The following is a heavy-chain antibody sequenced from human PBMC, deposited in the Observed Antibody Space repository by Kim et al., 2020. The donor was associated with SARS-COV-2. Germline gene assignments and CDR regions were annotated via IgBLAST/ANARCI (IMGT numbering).Heavy chain of an antibody. V-gene: IGHV3-11*05. CDR1: GFTFSDYY. CDR2: ISSSSSYT. CDR3: ARVGYDYVWGSYREYYYDYGMDV. D-gene: IGHD3-16*02. Sequence: GGSLRLSCAASGFTFSDYYMSWIRQAPGKGLEWVSYISSSSSYTNYADSVKGRFTISRDNAKNSLYLQMNSLRAEDTAVYYCARVGYDYVWGSYREYYYDYGMDVWGRGTTVTVS. J-gene: IGHJ6*02.